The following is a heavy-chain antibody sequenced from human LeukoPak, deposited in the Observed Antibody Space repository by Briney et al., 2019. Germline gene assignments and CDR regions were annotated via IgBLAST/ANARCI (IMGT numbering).Heavy chain of an antibody. J-gene: IGHJ4*02. CDR1: GFTFSSYG. D-gene: IGHD2-2*01. CDR3: AKLLGYCSSTSCRGVDY. Sequence: RSGGSLRLSCAASGFTFSSYGMSWVRQAPGKGLEWVSAISGSGGSTYYADSVKGRFTISRDNSKNTLYLQMNSLRAEDTAVYYCAKLLGYCSSTSCRGVDYWGQGTLVTVSS. CDR2: ISGSGGST. V-gene: IGHV3-23*01.